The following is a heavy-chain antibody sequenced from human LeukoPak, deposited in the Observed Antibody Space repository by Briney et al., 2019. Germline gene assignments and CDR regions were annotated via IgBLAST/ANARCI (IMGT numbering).Heavy chain of an antibody. CDR2: VHYNGAT. D-gene: IGHD2-15*01. Sequence: PSETLSLTCTVSGGSVTSTTYYWGWVRQPPGKGLEWVGVVHYNGATYYDPSLKSRVTMSIDTSENQFSLKVTSVTAADTAVYYCARRRVAATAGRFDPWGQGTLVTVSS. CDR1: GGSVTSTTYY. V-gene: IGHV4-39*01. J-gene: IGHJ5*02. CDR3: ARRRVAATAGRFDP.